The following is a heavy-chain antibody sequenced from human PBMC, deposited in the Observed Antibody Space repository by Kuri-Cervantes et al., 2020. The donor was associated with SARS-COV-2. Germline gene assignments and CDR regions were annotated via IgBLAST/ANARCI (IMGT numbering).Heavy chain of an antibody. CDR3: ARVAKSGWNANNWFDP. CDR1: GFTFSSHG. CDR2: IWYDGSNK. D-gene: IGHD1-1*01. Sequence: GGSLRLSCAASGFTFSSHGMHWVRQAPGKGLEWVAVIWYDGSNKYYADSVKGRFTISRDNSKNTLYLQMNSLRAEDTAVYYCARVAKSGWNANNWFDPWGQGTLVTVSS. V-gene: IGHV3-33*01. J-gene: IGHJ5*02.